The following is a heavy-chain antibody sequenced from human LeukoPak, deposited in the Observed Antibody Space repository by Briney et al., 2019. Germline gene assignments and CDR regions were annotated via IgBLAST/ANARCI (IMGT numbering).Heavy chain of an antibody. CDR2: INPNSGGT. V-gene: IGHV1-2*02. Sequence: ASVKVSCKASGYTFTGYYMHWVRQAPGQGLEWMGWINPNSGGTNYAQKFQGRVTMTRDTSISTAYMELSRLRSDDTAVYYCARGKRNSYYDFWSGYYNFDYWGQGTLVTVSS. J-gene: IGHJ4*02. D-gene: IGHD3-3*01. CDR1: GYTFTGYY. CDR3: ARGKRNSYYDFWSGYYNFDY.